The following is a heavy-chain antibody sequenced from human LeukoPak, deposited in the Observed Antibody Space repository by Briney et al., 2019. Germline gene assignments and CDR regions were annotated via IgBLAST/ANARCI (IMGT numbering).Heavy chain of an antibody. Sequence: HGGSLRLSCAASGFSVGSNYMSWVRQAPGKGLEWVSVIYSGGSTYYADSVKGRFTISRDNSKNTLYLQMNSLRAEDTAVYYCARHGVAVTSYFDYWGQGTLVTVSS. D-gene: IGHD2-2*01. CDR2: IYSGGST. V-gene: IGHV3-53*01. CDR3: ARHGVAVTSYFDY. J-gene: IGHJ4*02. CDR1: GFSVGSNY.